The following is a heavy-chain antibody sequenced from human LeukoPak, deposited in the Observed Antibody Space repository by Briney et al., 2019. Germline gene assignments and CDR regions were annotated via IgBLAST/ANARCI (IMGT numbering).Heavy chain of an antibody. CDR2: IYPGDSDT. CDR3: ASHYSGSHNLLDH. D-gene: IGHD1-26*01. Sequence: GESLKISCKGSGYSFTSYWIGWVRHMPGKGLEWMGIIYPGDSDTRYSPSFQGQVTISADKSISTAYLQWSSLKASDTAMYYCASHYSGSHNLLDHWGHGALVTVSS. V-gene: IGHV5-51*01. J-gene: IGHJ4*01. CDR1: GYSFTSYW.